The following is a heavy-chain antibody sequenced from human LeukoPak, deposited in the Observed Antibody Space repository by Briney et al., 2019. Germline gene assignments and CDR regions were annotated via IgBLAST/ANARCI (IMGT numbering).Heavy chain of an antibody. Sequence: SETLSLTCAVYGGSFSGYYWSWIRQPPGKGLEWIGEINHSGSTNYNPSLKSRVTISVDTSKNQFSLKLSSVIAADTAVYYCATATGWWLQSGFDYWGQGTLVTVSS. CDR1: GGSFSGYY. D-gene: IGHD5-24*01. CDR2: INHSGST. CDR3: ATATGWWLQSGFDY. J-gene: IGHJ4*02. V-gene: IGHV4-34*01.